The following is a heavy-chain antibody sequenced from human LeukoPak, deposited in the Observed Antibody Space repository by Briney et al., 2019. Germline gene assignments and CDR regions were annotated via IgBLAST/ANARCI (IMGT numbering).Heavy chain of an antibody. CDR3: ARGTLSSPTRPRDY. Sequence: TSSETLSLTCSVSGYSISGSYWSWIRQPPGKGLEWIGYIYYTGDTNSNPSLKSRVIISLDTSKNQFSLKLRSVTAADTAVYYCARGTLSSPTRPRDYWGQGTLVTVSS. CDR2: IYYTGDT. D-gene: IGHD2/OR15-2a*01. J-gene: IGHJ4*02. CDR1: GYSISGSY. V-gene: IGHV4-59*08.